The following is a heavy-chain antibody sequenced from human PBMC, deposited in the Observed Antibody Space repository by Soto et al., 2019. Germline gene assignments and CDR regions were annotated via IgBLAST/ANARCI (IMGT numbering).Heavy chain of an antibody. Sequence: LRLSCAASGFTFSSYAMSWVRQAPGKGLEWVSAISGSGGSTYYAVSVKGRFTISRDNSKNTLYLQMNSLRAEDKAVYYWARHAMMIVVVITRFDYWGQGTLVTVSS. CDR3: ARHAMMIVVVITRFDY. CDR1: GFTFSSYA. D-gene: IGHD3-22*01. CDR2: ISGSGGST. J-gene: IGHJ4*02. V-gene: IGHV3-23*01.